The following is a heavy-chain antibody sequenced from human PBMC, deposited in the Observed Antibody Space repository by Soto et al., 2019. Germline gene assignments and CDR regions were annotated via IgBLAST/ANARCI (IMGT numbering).Heavy chain of an antibody. CDR1: GFSLTTNGMC. J-gene: IGHJ5*02. CDR2: IDWDDNT. V-gene: IGHV2-70*01. D-gene: IGHD3-22*01. CDR3: ARIPCGNYYTENFFGP. Sequence: SGPTLVNPTQTLTLTCTFSGFSLTTNGMCLSWIRQPPGKALEWLALIDWDDNTYYSTSLNNRLTLSKDTSKNQVVLLVRHMGPVDTATYYCARIPCGNYYTENFFGPWGQGIPVTVSS.